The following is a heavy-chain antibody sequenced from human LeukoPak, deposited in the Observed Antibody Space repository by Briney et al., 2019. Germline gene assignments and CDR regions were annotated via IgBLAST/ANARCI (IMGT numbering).Heavy chain of an antibody. Sequence: GASVKVSCQTSGYTFTAHFILWVRQAPGQGLEWVGLINPLSGDTTYTQRFQGRVTLTRDTSIRTAFMELGSLGSGDTAVYYCGRGGIEVPAFDIWGRGTMVTVSS. CDR3: GRGGIEVPAFDI. J-gene: IGHJ3*02. CDR1: GYTFTAHF. V-gene: IGHV1-2*02. D-gene: IGHD1-26*01. CDR2: INPLSGDT.